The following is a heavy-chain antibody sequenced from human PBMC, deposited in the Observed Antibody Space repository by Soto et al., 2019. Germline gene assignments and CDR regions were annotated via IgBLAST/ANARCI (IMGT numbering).Heavy chain of an antibody. V-gene: IGHV4-39*01. CDR2: IKYSGTT. CDR3: ARQFSVYGDYGRYFDF. CDR1: GGSISSSRCH. J-gene: IGHJ4*02. Sequence: PSETLSLTCAVSGGSISSSRCHWGWIRQPPGKGLEWIASIKYSGTTFYNPSLKSRVTLSVDTSKNQFALKLSSVTAAETAVYYCARQFSVYGDYGRYFDFWGQGTLVTVSS. D-gene: IGHD4-17*01.